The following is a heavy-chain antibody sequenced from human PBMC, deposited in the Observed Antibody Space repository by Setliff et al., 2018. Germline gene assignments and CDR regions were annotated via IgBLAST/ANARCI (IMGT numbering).Heavy chain of an antibody. Sequence: LRLSCAASGFTVSSFSMHWVRQAPGRGLEWVTFISYDGFKIYYAESVKGRFTISRDISTNTLFLEIDSLRSEDTGLYYCAREGSIGWSQYFHHWGQGTPVTVSS. V-gene: IGHV3-30*03. CDR2: ISYDGFKI. D-gene: IGHD6-19*01. J-gene: IGHJ1*01. CDR3: AREGSIGWSQYFHH. CDR1: GFTVSSFS.